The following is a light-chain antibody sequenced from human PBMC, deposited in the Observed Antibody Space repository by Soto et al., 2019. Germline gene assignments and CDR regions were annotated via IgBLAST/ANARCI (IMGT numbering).Light chain of an antibody. J-gene: IGLJ1*01. V-gene: IGLV1-40*01. CDR2: RNT. CDR1: SSNIGAGYD. Sequence: QSVLTQPPSVSGAPGQRVTISCTGSSSNIGAGYDVHWYQQLPETAPKLHIYRNTNRPSGVPDRFSGSKSGTSASLAITGLQAEDEADYYCQSYDGSLTAVYVFGTGTKLTVL. CDR3: QSYDGSLTAVYV.